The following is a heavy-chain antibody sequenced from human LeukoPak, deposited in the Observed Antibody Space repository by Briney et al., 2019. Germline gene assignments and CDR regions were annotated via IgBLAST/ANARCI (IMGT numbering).Heavy chain of an antibody. CDR1: GDSSGITGYY. J-gene: IGHJ4*02. V-gene: IGHV4-39*01. D-gene: IGHD3-9*01. CDR2: IFYSGPT. Sequence: SETLSLTCTVSGDSSGITGYYCSWIRQPPGKGLEWIGSIFYSGPTFSNPSLTGRVTISVDRSNNQISLNLTSVTAADTAVYYCARHRPTSRYFDLSFEYWGQGNLVTVSS. CDR3: ARHRPTSRYFDLSFEY.